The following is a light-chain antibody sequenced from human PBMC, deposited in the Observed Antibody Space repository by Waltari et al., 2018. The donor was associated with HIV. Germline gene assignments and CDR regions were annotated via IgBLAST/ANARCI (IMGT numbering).Light chain of an antibody. CDR3: SSYTTSNTYV. CDR2: RVK. V-gene: IGLV2-14*01. J-gene: IGLJ1*01. Sequence: QSALAQPASVSGSPGQSLTFSCTGTRSDIGAYNYVSWYQKHPDKAPKVIIYRVKSLPSGVSDRFSGSKSGNTASLTISGLQAEDEADYYCSSYTTSNTYVFGRGTTVSVL. CDR1: RSDIGAYNY.